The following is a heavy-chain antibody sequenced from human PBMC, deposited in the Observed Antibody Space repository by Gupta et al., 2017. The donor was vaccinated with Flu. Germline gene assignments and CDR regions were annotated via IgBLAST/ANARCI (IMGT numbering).Heavy chain of an antibody. V-gene: IGHV3-48*01. Sequence: YSSSSSSTIYYADSVKGRFTISRDNAKNSLYLQMNSLRAEDTAVYYCARDRNGTYYYDSSGYRLSYYYGMDVWGQGTTVTVSS. CDR2: SSSSSSTI. D-gene: IGHD3-22*01. J-gene: IGHJ6*02. CDR3: ARDRNGTYYYDSSGYRLSYYYGMDV.